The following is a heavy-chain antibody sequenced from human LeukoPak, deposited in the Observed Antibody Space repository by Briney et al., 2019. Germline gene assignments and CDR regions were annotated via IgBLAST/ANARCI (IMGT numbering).Heavy chain of an antibody. D-gene: IGHD3-22*01. CDR1: GFTVGSNY. CDR2: IYRGGST. V-gene: IGHV3-66*04. Sequence: GGSLRLSCAASGFTVGSNYMSWVRQAPGKGLELVSIIYRGGSTNYADSVKGRFTISRDTSKNTLYLQMNSLRAEDTTVYYCARLSANSGAYFFDYWGQGTLVTVSS. CDR3: ARLSANSGAYFFDY. J-gene: IGHJ4*02.